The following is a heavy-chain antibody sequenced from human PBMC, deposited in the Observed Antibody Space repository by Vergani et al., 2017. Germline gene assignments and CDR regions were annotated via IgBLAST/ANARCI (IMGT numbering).Heavy chain of an antibody. CDR3: GRHEWVVAXRDMPQSHTDNFDY. CDR1: GVSMTNNNYY. CDR2: SHNSGYT. Sequence: QVHFQESGPGVVRPSETLSLKCTVSGVSMTNNNYYWVWIRQPPGKGLEWIGSSHNSGYTLYSPSLSGRVTITLDTSKNEFSLSLTSVTAADTATYHCGRHEWVVAXRDMPQSHTDNFDYWAQGTLVTVSS. V-gene: IGHV4-39*01. J-gene: IGHJ4*02. D-gene: IGHD1-26*01.